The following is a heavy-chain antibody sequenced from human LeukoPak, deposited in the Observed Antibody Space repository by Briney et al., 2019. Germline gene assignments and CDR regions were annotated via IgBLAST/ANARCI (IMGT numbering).Heavy chain of an antibody. CDR3: ARDLAGHYYGSGSSFDY. J-gene: IGHJ4*02. CDR2: ISYDGSNK. D-gene: IGHD3-10*01. Sequence: PGGSLRLSCAASGFTVSTYYMTWVRQAPGKGLEWVAVISYDGSNKYYADSVKGRFTISRDNSKNTLFLQMDSLRAEDTAVYYCARDLAGHYYGSGSSFDYWGQGTLVTVS. CDR1: GFTVSTYY. V-gene: IGHV3-30*03.